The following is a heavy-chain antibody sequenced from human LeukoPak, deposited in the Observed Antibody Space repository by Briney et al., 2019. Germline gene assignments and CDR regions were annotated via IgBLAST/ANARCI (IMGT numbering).Heavy chain of an antibody. Sequence: GGSLRLSCAASGFTFDDYTMHWVRQAPGRGLEWVSLISWDGGSTYYADSVKGRFTISRDNSKNSLYLLMNSLRTEDTAVYYCAKDGGYYDSSGYYAWGQGILVTVSS. J-gene: IGHJ5*02. CDR1: GFTFDDYT. CDR2: ISWDGGST. CDR3: AKDGGYYDSSGYYA. V-gene: IGHV3-43*01. D-gene: IGHD3-22*01.